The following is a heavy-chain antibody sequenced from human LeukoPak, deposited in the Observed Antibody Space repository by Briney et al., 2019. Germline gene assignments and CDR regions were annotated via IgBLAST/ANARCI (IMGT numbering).Heavy chain of an antibody. J-gene: IGHJ4*02. CDR3: ARSEIAAAGIFHY. CDR2: ISSSSSYI. Sequence: GESLRLSYAASGFTFSSYSMNWVRQARGKGLEWVSSISSSSSYIYYADSVKGRFTISRDNAKNSLYLQMNSLRAEDTAVYYCARSEIAAAGIFHYWGQGTLVTVSS. D-gene: IGHD6-13*01. CDR1: GFTFSSYS. V-gene: IGHV3-21*01.